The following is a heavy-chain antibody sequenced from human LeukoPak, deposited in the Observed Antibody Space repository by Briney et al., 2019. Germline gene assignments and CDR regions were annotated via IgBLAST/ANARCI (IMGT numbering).Heavy chain of an antibody. CDR3: AGLITMIVGVGEDY. V-gene: IGHV3-30*02. J-gene: IGHJ4*02. CDR1: GFTFSSYG. D-gene: IGHD3-22*01. Sequence: GGSLRLSCAASGFTFSSYGMHWVRQAPGKGLEWVSFIRFDGSKKYYADSVKGRFTISRDNSKNTLYLQMNSLRAEDTAVYYCAGLITMIVGVGEDYWGQGTLVTVSS. CDR2: IRFDGSKK.